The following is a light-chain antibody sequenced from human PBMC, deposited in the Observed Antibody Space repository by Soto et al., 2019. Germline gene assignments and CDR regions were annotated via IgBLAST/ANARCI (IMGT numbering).Light chain of an antibody. V-gene: IGKV1-5*01. CDR2: DVS. CDR1: QSFSTW. J-gene: IGKJ4*01. Sequence: DIQMTQSPSTLSASVGDRVTITCRASQSFSTWLAWYQQKPGRAPNLLIYDVSSLESGVPSRFSGSGSGTEFPLTISSLQPDDFATYYCQQYYGYPLTFGGGTKVEIK. CDR3: QQYYGYPLT.